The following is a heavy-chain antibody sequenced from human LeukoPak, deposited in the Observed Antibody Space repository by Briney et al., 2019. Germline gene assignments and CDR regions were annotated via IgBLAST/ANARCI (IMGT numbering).Heavy chain of an antibody. CDR3: AKPHARRDGYKYDY. Sequence: GGSLRLSCAASGFTFSSYGMHWVRQAPGKGLEWVAVISYDGSNKYYADSVKGRFTISRDNSKNTLYLQMNSLRAEDTAVYYCAKPHARRDGYKYDYWGQGTLVTVSS. CDR1: GFTFSSYG. J-gene: IGHJ4*02. D-gene: IGHD5-24*01. CDR2: ISYDGSNK. V-gene: IGHV3-30*18.